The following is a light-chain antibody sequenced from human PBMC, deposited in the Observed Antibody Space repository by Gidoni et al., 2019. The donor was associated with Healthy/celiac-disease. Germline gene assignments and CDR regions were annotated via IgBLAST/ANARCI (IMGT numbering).Light chain of an antibody. J-gene: IGKJ4*01. Sequence: DIQMTQSPSSLSASVGDRVTITCRASQSISSYLNWYQQKPGKAPKLLIYDASSLQSGVPSRFRGSGSGTDFTLTISSLQPEDFATYYCQQSYSTLALTFGGGTKVEIK. CDR2: DAS. CDR3: QQSYSTLALT. V-gene: IGKV1-39*01. CDR1: QSISSY.